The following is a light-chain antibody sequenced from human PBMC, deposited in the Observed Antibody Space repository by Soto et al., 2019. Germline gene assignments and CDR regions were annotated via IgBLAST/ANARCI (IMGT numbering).Light chain of an antibody. CDR3: QQRSNWPPR. CDR1: QSVSSY. V-gene: IGKV3-11*01. J-gene: IGKJ3*01. CDR2: DAS. Sequence: EIVLTQSPSTLYLSPGEKAPLSCMASQSVSSYLAWYQQKPGQAPRLLIYDASNRATGIPARFSGSGSGTDFTLTISSLEPEDFAVYYCQQRSNWPPRFGPGTKVDI.